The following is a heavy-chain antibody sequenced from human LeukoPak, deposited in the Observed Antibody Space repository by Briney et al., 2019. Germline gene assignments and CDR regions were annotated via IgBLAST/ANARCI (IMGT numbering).Heavy chain of an antibody. CDR2: INPNSGGT. CDR3: ARGSESYDSSAGDY. D-gene: IGHD3-22*01. V-gene: IGHV1-2*04. Sequence: ASVKVSCKASGYTFTGYYMHWVRQAPGQGLEWMGWINPNSGGTNYAQKFQGWVTMTRDTSISTAYMELSRLRSDDTAVYYCARGSESYDSSAGDYWGQGTLVTVSS. CDR1: GYTFTGYY. J-gene: IGHJ4*02.